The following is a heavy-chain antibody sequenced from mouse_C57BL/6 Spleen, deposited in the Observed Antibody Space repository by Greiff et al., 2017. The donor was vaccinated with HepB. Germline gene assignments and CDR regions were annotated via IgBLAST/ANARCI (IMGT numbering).Heavy chain of an antibody. D-gene: IGHD2-4*01. CDR2: FYPGSGSI. CDR1: GYTFTEYT. CDR3: ARHEGGIYYDYDGAWFAY. Sequence: VQLQQSGAELVKPGASVKLSCKASGYTFTEYTIHWVKQRSGQGLEWIGWFYPGSGSIKYNEKFKDKATLTADKSSSTVYMELSRLTSEDSAVYFCARHEGGIYYDYDGAWFAYWGQGTLVTVSA. J-gene: IGHJ3*01. V-gene: IGHV1-62-2*01.